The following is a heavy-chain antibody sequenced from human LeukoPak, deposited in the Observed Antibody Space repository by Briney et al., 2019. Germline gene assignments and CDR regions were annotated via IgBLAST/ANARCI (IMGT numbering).Heavy chain of an antibody. CDR3: AKGRNDYKYYFDY. Sequence: GGSLRLSCAASGFTFSSYAMGSVRQAPGKGLEWVSLISASGGSTYYADSVKGRFTISRDNSKNTLYLQMSSLRAEDTAVYYCAKGRNDYKYYFDYWGQGTLVTVSS. D-gene: IGHD5-24*01. J-gene: IGHJ4*02. V-gene: IGHV3-23*01. CDR2: ISASGGST. CDR1: GFTFSSYA.